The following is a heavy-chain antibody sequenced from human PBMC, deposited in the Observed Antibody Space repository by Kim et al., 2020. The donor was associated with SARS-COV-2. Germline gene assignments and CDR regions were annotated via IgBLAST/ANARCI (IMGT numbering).Heavy chain of an antibody. V-gene: IGHV1-46*01. J-gene: IGHJ3*02. CDR3: ASPSITGTTKGAFDI. CDR2: INPSGGST. Sequence: ASVKVSCKASGYTFTSYYMHWVRQAPGQGLEWMGIINPSGGSTSYAQKFQGRVTMTRDTSTSTVYMELSSLRSEDTAVYYCASPSITGTTKGAFDIWGQGTMVTVSS. CDR1: GYTFTSYY. D-gene: IGHD1-20*01.